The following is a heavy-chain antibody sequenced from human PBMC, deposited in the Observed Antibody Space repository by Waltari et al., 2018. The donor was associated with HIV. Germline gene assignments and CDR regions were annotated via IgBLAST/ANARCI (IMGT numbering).Heavy chain of an antibody. CDR1: GFTFSNAW. J-gene: IGHJ4*02. V-gene: IGHV3-15*01. D-gene: IGHD5-12*01. CDR3: TTEWLQLVEPDY. CDR2: IKSKTDGGTT. Sequence: EVQLVESGGGLVKPGGSLRLSCAASGFTFSNAWMSWVRQAPGKGLEWVGRIKSKTDGGTTDYAAPVKGRFTISRDDSKNTLYLQMNSLKTEDTAVYYCTTEWLQLVEPDYWGQGTLVTVSS.